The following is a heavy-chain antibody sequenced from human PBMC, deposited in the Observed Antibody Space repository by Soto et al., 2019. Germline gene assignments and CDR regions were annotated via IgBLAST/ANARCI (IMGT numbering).Heavy chain of an antibody. Sequence: QVQLQESGPRLVEASQTLSLTCTVSNASITSSGYYWSWVRQPPGKRLEWIGYIYHSGSTFYSRSLQSRLTMSVDTSKNQFSLQLRSVTAADTAVYHCARMSGTYYVPDYWGQGTLVTVSS. CDR3: ARMSGTYYVPDY. CDR2: IYHSGST. J-gene: IGHJ4*02. CDR1: NASITSSGYY. D-gene: IGHD1-26*01. V-gene: IGHV4-31*03.